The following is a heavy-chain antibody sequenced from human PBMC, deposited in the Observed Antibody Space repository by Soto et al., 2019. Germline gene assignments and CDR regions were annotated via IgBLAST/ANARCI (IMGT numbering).Heavy chain of an antibody. CDR2: IFHTGST. D-gene: IGHD3-22*01. Sequence: SETLSVTCTFSVASISIGDYSWSGIRQSPGKGLEWIGYIFHTGSTSYNPSLKSRLSISVDTSKNQFSLRLTSLTAADTAVYYCPTTYFDSSAYYYFDYWGQGSLVTVSS. V-gene: IGHV4-30-4*08. CDR3: PTTYFDSSAYYYFDY. J-gene: IGHJ4*02. CDR1: VASISIGDYS.